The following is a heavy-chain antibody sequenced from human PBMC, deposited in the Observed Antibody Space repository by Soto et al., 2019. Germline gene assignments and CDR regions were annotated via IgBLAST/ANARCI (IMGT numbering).Heavy chain of an antibody. CDR3: ARDWRTAGTTGWFDP. J-gene: IGHJ5*02. Sequence: QEQVVESGGGVVQPGRSLRLSCAASGFTFSTHAMHWVRQAPGRGLEWVAIISYDGTTKDYADSVKGRFTISRDNSKNAVYLQMNSLRSEDTALNYCARDWRTAGTTGWFDPWGKGTLVTVSS. V-gene: IGHV3-30-3*01. D-gene: IGHD6-13*01. CDR1: GFTFSTHA. CDR2: ISYDGTTK.